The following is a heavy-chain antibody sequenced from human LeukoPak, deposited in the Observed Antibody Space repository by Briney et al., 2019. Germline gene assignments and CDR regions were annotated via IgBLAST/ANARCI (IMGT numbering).Heavy chain of an antibody. V-gene: IGHV3-7*01. Sequence: GGSLRLSCAASGFTFSSYWMIWVRQAPGKALEWVANIKQDGSEKFYVDSVKGRFTISRDNAKNSLYLQMNSLRPEDTAVYYCARVFVRRDGYHRLMGYFDYWGQGTLVTVSS. D-gene: IGHD5-24*01. CDR2: IKQDGSEK. J-gene: IGHJ4*02. CDR1: GFTFSSYW. CDR3: ARVFVRRDGYHRLMGYFDY.